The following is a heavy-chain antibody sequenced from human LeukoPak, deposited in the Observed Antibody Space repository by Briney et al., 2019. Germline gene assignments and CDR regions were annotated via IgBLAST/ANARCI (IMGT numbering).Heavy chain of an antibody. Sequence: SETLSLTCTVSGGSISSYYWSWIGQPPGKGLEWIGYIYYSGSTNYNPSLKSRVTISVDTSKNQFSLKLSSVTAADTAVYYCAREGSSVPSMYDYWGQGTLVTVSS. CDR1: GGSISSYY. V-gene: IGHV4-59*01. CDR3: AREGSSVPSMYDY. D-gene: IGHD6-6*01. CDR2: IYYSGST. J-gene: IGHJ4*02.